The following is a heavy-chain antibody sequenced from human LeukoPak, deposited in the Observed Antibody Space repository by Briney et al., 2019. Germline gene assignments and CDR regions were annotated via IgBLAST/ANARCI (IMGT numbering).Heavy chain of an antibody. J-gene: IGHJ4*02. Sequence: PSQTLSLTCTVSGGSLSSSDHYWSWIRQPPGKGLEWIAYIYYSGTTYYNPSLLSRVSISVDTSKIQFSLKLSSVTAADTAVYYCARGDSSSWSFKIWGQGTLVTVSS. D-gene: IGHD6-13*01. CDR1: GGSLSSSDHY. CDR3: ARGDSSSWSFKI. CDR2: IYYSGTT. V-gene: IGHV4-30-4*01.